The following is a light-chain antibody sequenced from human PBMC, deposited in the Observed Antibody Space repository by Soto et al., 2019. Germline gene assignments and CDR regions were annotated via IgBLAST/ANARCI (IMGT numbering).Light chain of an antibody. CDR1: QSVSNW. CDR3: QQYDNLPLI. J-gene: IGKJ5*01. Sequence: DIQMTQSPSTLSASVGERGTITCRASQSVSNWLAWYQQKPGKAPKLLIYDASSLETGVPSRFSGSGSGTDFTFTISSLKPEDFATYYCQQYDNLPLIFGQGTRLEIK. CDR2: DAS. V-gene: IGKV1-33*01.